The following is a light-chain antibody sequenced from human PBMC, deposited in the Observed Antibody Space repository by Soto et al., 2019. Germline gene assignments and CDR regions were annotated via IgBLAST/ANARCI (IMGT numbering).Light chain of an antibody. Sequence: EIVLTQSPATLSLSPGERATLSCRASQSVSSYLAWYQQKPGQAPRLLIYDASNVATGLPARFSGSGSGTDFTLTISSLEPEDFAVYYCQQRSNWPPTFGQGTKLEIK. CDR1: QSVSSY. CDR3: QQRSNWPPT. CDR2: DAS. V-gene: IGKV3-11*01. J-gene: IGKJ2*01.